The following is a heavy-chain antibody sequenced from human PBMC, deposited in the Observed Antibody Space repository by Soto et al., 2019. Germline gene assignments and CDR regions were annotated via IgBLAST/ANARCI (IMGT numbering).Heavy chain of an antibody. CDR3: TTDSYMTNIIVRFDY. Sequence: GGSLRLSCAASGFSFSIYSMNWVRQAPGKGLEWVGRVKSKTDGGTTDFAAPVKGRFAISRDDPKNMVYLEMNSLKTEDTAIYYCTTDSYMTNIIVRFDYWGHGTLVTVSS. V-gene: IGHV3-15*07. CDR1: GFSFSIYS. D-gene: IGHD4-17*01. J-gene: IGHJ4*01. CDR2: VKSKTDGGTT.